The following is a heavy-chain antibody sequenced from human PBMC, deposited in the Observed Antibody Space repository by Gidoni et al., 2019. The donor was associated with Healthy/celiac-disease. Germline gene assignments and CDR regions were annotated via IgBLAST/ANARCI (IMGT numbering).Heavy chain of an antibody. Sequence: QVQLVESGGGVVQPGRSLRLSCAASGFTFSSYAMHWVRQAPGKGLEWGAVISYDGSNKYYADSVKGRFTISRDNSKNTLYLQMNSLRAEDTAVYYCARGTTLDYWGQGTLVTVSS. CDR2: ISYDGSNK. J-gene: IGHJ4*02. D-gene: IGHD4-17*01. CDR1: GFTFSSYA. CDR3: ARGTTLDY. V-gene: IGHV3-30-3*01.